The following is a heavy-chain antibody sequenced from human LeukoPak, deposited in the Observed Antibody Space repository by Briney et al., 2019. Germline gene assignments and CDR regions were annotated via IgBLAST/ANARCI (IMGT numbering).Heavy chain of an antibody. CDR2: IIPIFGTA. V-gene: IGHV1-69*13. CDR1: GGTFSSYA. CDR3: ASGDYDYYYYGMDV. J-gene: IGHJ6*02. D-gene: IGHD4-17*01. Sequence: ASVKVSCKASGGTFSSYAISWVRQAPGQGLEWMGGIIPIFGTANYAQKFQGRVTNTADESTSTAYMELSSLRSEDTAVYYCASGDYDYYYYGMDVWGQGTTVTVSS.